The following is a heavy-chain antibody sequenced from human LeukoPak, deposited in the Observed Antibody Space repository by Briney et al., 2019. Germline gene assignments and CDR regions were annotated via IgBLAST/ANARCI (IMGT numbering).Heavy chain of an antibody. V-gene: IGHV3-11*01. Sequence: GGSLRLSCAASGFIFSDYYMTWIRQAPGKGLEWISYISTLGHTIYYADSVKGRFTISRDNAKNSLYLQMNNLRAEDTAVYYCAKAKAEYSGYDFDAFDIWGQGTMVTVSS. CDR3: AKAKAEYSGYDFDAFDI. CDR1: GFIFSDYY. CDR2: ISTLGHTI. D-gene: IGHD5-12*01. J-gene: IGHJ3*02.